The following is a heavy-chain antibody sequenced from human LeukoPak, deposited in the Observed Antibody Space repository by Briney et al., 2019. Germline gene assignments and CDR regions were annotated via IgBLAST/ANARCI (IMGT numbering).Heavy chain of an antibody. Sequence: GGSLRLSCAASGFTFCSYSMKWVRQAPGKGLEWVSYISSSSSNIYYADSVKGRFTISRDNAKNSLYLQMNSLRDEDTAVYYCTRSENLDYWGQGTLVTVSS. CDR3: TRSENLDY. CDR1: GFTFCSYS. D-gene: IGHD2/OR15-2a*01. V-gene: IGHV3-48*02. J-gene: IGHJ4*02. CDR2: ISSSSSNI.